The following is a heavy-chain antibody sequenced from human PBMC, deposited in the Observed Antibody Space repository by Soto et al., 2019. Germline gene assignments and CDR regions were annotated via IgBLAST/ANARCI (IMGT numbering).Heavy chain of an antibody. Sequence: GESLKISCKGSGYSFTSYWIGWVRQMPGKGLEWMGIIYPGDSDTRYSPSFQGQVTISADKSISTAYLQWSSLKASDTAMYYCARHATYYYDSSGYYSYYYYYYGMDVWGQGTTVTFSS. CDR3: ARHATYYYDSSGYYSYYYYYYGMDV. CDR2: IYPGDSDT. V-gene: IGHV5-51*01. CDR1: GYSFTSYW. J-gene: IGHJ6*02. D-gene: IGHD3-22*01.